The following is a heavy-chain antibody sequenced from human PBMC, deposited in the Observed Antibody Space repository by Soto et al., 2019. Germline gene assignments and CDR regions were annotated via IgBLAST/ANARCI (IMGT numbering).Heavy chain of an antibody. J-gene: IGHJ4*02. V-gene: IGHV3-21*01. CDR2: ISSSGTYI. D-gene: IGHD4-17*01. CDR3: ATVTRAGY. Sequence: EVQLMESGGGLVKPGGSLRLSCAASGFTFSSYSMNWVRQAPGKGLEWVSSISSSGTYIYYADSVKGRFTISRDNAKNSLYLQMTSLRAEDTAVYYCATVTRAGYWGQGTLVTVSS. CDR1: GFTFSSYS.